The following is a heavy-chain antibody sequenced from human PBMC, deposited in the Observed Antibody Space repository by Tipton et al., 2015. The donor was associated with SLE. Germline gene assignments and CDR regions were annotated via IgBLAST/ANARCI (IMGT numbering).Heavy chain of an antibody. CDR2: IYYTGNT. Sequence: TLSLTCTVSGASISSTNSYWGWIRQPPGKGLEWIATIYYTGNTHYSPSLKSRVTISLDTSKNQFSLQLGSVTAADTAVYYCTRRGDVGAFFEYWGQGTLVSVSS. CDR3: TRRGDVGAFFEY. CDR1: GASISSTNSY. D-gene: IGHD1-26*01. V-gene: IGHV4-39*07. J-gene: IGHJ4*02.